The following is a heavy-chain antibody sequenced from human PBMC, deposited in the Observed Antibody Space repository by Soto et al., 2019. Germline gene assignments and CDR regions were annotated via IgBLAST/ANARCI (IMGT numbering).Heavy chain of an antibody. Sequence: PGGSLRLSCAASGFTFSDYYMSWIRQAPGKGLEWVSVISGSDDSTYYADSVKGRFTISRDNSKNTLYLQMNSLRAEDTAVYYCAKRSSSSTFDYGGQGTLVTVSS. J-gene: IGHJ4*02. D-gene: IGHD6-6*01. CDR2: ISGSDDST. CDR1: GFTFSDYY. V-gene: IGHV3-23*01. CDR3: AKRSSSSTFDY.